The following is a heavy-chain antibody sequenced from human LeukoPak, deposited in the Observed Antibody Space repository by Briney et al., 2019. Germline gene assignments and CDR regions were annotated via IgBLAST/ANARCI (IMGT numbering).Heavy chain of an antibody. CDR3: ASANYGEKKIDS. CDR2: IYSSGSA. V-gene: IGHV4-4*07. D-gene: IGHD4-17*01. CDR1: GASIKDYY. J-gene: IGHJ4*02. Sequence: SETLSLTCGVSGASIKDYYWNWTRQPAGKGLEWVGRIYSSGSAKYNPSLKSRVSMSVDTSRNQFSLTLTSATATDTAVYYCASANYGEKKIDSWGQGILVTVSS.